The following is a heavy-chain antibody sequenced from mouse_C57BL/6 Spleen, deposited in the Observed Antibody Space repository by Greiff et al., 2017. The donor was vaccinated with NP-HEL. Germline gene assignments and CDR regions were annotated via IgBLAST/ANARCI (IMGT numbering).Heavy chain of an antibody. D-gene: IGHD2-3*01. CDR1: GYAFSSSW. CDR2: IYPGDGDT. V-gene: IGHV1-82*01. CDR3: ARGAYDGSMDY. Sequence: VQRQQAGPELVKPGASVKISCKASGYAFSSSWMNWVKQRPGKGLEWIGRIYPGDGDTNYNGKFKGKATLTADKSSSTAYMQLSSLTSEDSAVYFCARGAYDGSMDYWGQGTSVTVSS. J-gene: IGHJ4*01.